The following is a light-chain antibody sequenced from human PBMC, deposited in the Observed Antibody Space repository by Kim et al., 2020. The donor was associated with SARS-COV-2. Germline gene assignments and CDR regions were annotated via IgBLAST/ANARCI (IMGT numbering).Light chain of an antibody. J-gene: IGLJ2*01. CDR1: NIGSKS. V-gene: IGLV3-21*04. CDR3: QVWDTTSDHVV. Sequence: SYELTQPPSVSVAPGETARITCGGKNIGSKSVHWYQQKPGQAPILVIYYDSDRPSGIPERFSGSNSGNTATLTISRVEAGDEADYFCQVWDTTSDHVVFG. CDR2: YDS.